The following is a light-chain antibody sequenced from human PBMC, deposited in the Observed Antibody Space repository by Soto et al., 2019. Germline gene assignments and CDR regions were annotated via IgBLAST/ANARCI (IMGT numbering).Light chain of an antibody. CDR2: DAS. CDR1: QDINNF. Sequence: DIQMTQSPSSLSASVGDRVTITCQASQDINNFLNWYQQKPGKAPKLLIFDASNLETGVPSRFTGSGSGTDFTFTISSLQPEDIATYYCQQYDTLPTFGQGIKLEMK. CDR3: QQYDTLPT. J-gene: IGKJ2*01. V-gene: IGKV1-33*01.